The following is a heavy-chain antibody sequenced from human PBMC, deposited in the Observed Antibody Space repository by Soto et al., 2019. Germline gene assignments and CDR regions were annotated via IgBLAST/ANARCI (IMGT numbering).Heavy chain of an antibody. CDR2: ISGSGITI. CDR3: AREGYSSSRLYYGMDV. CDR1: GFTFSSYE. V-gene: IGHV3-48*03. D-gene: IGHD6-6*01. Sequence: EVQLVEFGGGLVQPGGSLRLSCAASGFTFSSYEMNWVRQAPGKGLEWVSYISGSGITIYYADSVKGRFTISRDNAKNSLYLQMNSLRAEDTAVYYCAREGYSSSRLYYGMDVWGQGTTVTVSS. J-gene: IGHJ6*02.